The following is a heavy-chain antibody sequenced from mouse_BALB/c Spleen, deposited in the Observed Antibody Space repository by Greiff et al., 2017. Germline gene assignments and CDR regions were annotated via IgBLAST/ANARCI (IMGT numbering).Heavy chain of an antibody. CDR3: AKNFGNYDYVLDY. V-gene: IGHV2-5-1*01. Sequence: VKLVESGPSLVQPSQSLSITCTVSGFSLTSYGVHWVRQSPGKGLEWLGVIWRGGSTDYNAAFMSRLSITKDNSKSQVFFKMNSLQADDTAIYYCAKNFGNYDYVLDYWGQGTTLTVSS. D-gene: IGHD2-4*01. J-gene: IGHJ2*01. CDR1: GFSLTSYG. CDR2: IWRGGST.